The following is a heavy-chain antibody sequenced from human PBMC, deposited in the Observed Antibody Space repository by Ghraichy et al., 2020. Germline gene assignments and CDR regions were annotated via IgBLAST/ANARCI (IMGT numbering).Heavy chain of an antibody. J-gene: IGHJ6*02. CDR1: GGSISSYY. D-gene: IGHD3-3*01. CDR2: IYYSGST. CDR3: AREHLTIFGGGGMDV. Sequence: SETLSLTCTVSGGSISSYYWSWIRQPPGKGLEWIGYIYYSGSTNYNPSLKSRVTISVDTSKNQFSLKLSSVTAADTAVYYCAREHLTIFGGGGMDVWGQGTTVTVSS. V-gene: IGHV4-59*01.